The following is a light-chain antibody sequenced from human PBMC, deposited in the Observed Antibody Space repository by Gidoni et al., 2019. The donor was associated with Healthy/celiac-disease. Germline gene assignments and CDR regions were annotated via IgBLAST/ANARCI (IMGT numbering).Light chain of an antibody. Sequence: QSVLTQPPSASGTPGQRVTISCSGSSSNIGSNYGYWYQQLPGTAPKLLIYRNNQRPSVVPDRFSGAKSGTSASLAISGLRSEDEADYYWAAWDDSLSGSWVFGGGTKLTV. CDR2: RNN. V-gene: IGLV1-47*01. CDR1: SSNIGSNY. J-gene: IGLJ3*02. CDR3: AAWDDSLSGSWV.